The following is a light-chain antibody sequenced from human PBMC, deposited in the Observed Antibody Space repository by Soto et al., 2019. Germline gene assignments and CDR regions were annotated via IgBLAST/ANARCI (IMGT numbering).Light chain of an antibody. Sequence: QSALTQPASVSGSPGQSITISCTGTSSDVGAYNYVSWYQQHPGKVPKLMIYDVSDRPSGVSNRFSGSKSGNTASLTISGLQAEDEADYYCSSFTRSNPSVFGTGTKVTVL. CDR3: SSFTRSNPSV. J-gene: IGLJ1*01. CDR2: DVS. V-gene: IGLV2-14*03. CDR1: SSDVGAYNY.